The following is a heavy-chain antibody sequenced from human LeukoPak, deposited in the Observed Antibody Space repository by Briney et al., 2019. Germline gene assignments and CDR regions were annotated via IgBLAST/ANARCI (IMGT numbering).Heavy chain of an antibody. CDR2: IYYSGST. CDR3: ARAGSWTGMDV. D-gene: IGHD1-1*01. V-gene: IGHV4-59*01. J-gene: IGHJ6*02. CDR1: GGSISSYY. Sequence: SETLSLTCTVPGGSISSYYWSWIRQPPGKGPEWIGYIYYSGSTNYNPSLKSRVTISVDTSKNQFSLKLSSVTAADTAVYYCARAGSWTGMDVWGQGTTVTVSS.